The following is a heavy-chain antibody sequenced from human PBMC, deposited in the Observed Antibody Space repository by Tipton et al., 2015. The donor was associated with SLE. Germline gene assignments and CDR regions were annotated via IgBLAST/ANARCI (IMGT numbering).Heavy chain of an antibody. Sequence: QSGPEVKKPGESLKISCKGSGYSFTSYWIGWVRQMPGKGLEWMGIIYPGDSDTRYSPSFQGQVTISADKSISTAYLQWSSLKASDTAMYYCARQGCSSTSCYYDAFDIWGQGTMVTVSS. CDR1: GYSFTSYW. CDR2: IYPGDSDT. J-gene: IGHJ3*02. D-gene: IGHD2-2*01. V-gene: IGHV5-51*01. CDR3: ARQGCSSTSCYYDAFDI.